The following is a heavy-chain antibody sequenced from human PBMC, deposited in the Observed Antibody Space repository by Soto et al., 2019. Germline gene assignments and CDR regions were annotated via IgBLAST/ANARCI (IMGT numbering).Heavy chain of an antibody. CDR2: IYYDGSNK. J-gene: IGHJ4*02. CDR1: GFTFSSYG. D-gene: IGHD3-22*01. V-gene: IGHV3-33*01. Sequence: GGSLILSCAASGFTFSSYGMHWVRQAPGKGLEWVAVIYYDGSNKYYADSVKGRFTISRDNSKNSLYLQMNSLRDEDTAVYYCARGLYYYDSSGYWGYWGQGTLVTVSS. CDR3: ARGLYYYDSSGYWGY.